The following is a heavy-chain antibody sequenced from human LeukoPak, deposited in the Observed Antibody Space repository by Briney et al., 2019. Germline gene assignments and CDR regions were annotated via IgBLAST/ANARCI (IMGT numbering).Heavy chain of an antibody. D-gene: IGHD6-13*01. CDR3: ARDLGIAAAGTGATYYFDY. Sequence: GGSLRLSCAASGFTFSSYSMNWVRQAPGKGLEWVSSISSSSSYIYYADSVKGRFTISRDNAKNSLYLQMNSLRAEDTAVYCCARDLGIAAAGTGATYYFDYWGQGTLVTVSS. V-gene: IGHV3-21*01. CDR1: GFTFSSYS. CDR2: ISSSSSYI. J-gene: IGHJ4*02.